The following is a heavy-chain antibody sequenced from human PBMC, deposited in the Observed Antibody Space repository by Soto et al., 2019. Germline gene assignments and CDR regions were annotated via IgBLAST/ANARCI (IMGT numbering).Heavy chain of an antibody. V-gene: IGHV3-74*01. CDR3: ARATRHRKHQFIRYSSGWYDY. Sequence: GGSLRLSCAASGFTFSSYWMHWVRQAPGKGLVWVSRINSDGSSTSYADSVKGRFTISRDNAKNTLYLQMNSLRAEDTAVYYCARATRHRKHQFIRYSSGWYDYWGQGTLVTVSS. CDR1: GFTFSSYW. CDR2: INSDGSST. D-gene: IGHD6-19*01. J-gene: IGHJ4*02.